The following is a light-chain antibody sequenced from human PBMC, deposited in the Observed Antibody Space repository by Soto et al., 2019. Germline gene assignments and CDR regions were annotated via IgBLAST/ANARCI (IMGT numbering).Light chain of an antibody. Sequence: EIVMTQSPATLSVSPGERATLSCRASQSVSSNLAWYQQKPGQAPRLLIYGASTRATGIPARFSGSGSGTEFTLTISSLQPDDSATYFCQQYNSVSSFGQGTRLVIE. CDR1: QSVSSN. CDR2: GAS. V-gene: IGKV3-15*01. CDR3: QQYNSVSS. J-gene: IGKJ2*03.